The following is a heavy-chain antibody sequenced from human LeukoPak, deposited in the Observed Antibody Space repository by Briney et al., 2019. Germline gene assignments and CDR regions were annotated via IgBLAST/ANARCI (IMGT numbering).Heavy chain of an antibody. Sequence: GGSLRLSCAASGFTFSSYSMNWVRQAPGKGLEWVSYISSSSSTIYYADSVKGRFTISRDNAKNSLYLQMNSLRAEDTAVYYCAKEPSSSWYSYYYYMDVWGKGTTVTVSS. CDR1: GFTFSSYS. V-gene: IGHV3-48*01. J-gene: IGHJ6*03. CDR2: ISSSSSTI. CDR3: AKEPSSSWYSYYYYMDV. D-gene: IGHD6-13*01.